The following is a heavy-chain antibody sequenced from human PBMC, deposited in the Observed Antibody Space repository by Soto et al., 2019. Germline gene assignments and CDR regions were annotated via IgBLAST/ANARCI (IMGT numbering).Heavy chain of an antibody. CDR1: GYTFTSYY. V-gene: IGHV1-46*01. Sequence: QVQLVQSGAEVKKPGASVKVSCKASGYTFTSYYLHWVRQAPGLGLEWMGVINPSGGSTSYAQKFQGRFAMTRDTSTSTVYMELSSLRFEDTAVYYCARAPDCMDVWGQVTTVTVSS. D-gene: IGHD2-21*02. CDR2: INPSGGST. CDR3: ARAPDCMDV. J-gene: IGHJ6*02.